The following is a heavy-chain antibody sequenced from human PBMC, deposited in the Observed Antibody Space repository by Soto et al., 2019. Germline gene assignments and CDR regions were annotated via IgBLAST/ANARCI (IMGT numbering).Heavy chain of an antibody. J-gene: IGHJ6*02. Sequence: SETLSLTCTVSGGSISSYYWSWIRQPPGKGLEWIGYIYYSGSTNYNPSLKSRVTISVDTSKNQFSLKLSSVTAADTAVYYCAREDSSSVYYYGMDVWGQGTTVTVS. V-gene: IGHV4-59*01. D-gene: IGHD6-6*01. CDR3: AREDSSSVYYYGMDV. CDR2: IYYSGST. CDR1: GGSISSYY.